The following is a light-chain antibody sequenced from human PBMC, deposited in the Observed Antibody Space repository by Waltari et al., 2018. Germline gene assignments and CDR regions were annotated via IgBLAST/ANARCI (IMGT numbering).Light chain of an antibody. CDR3: QQRSNWPPFT. J-gene: IGKJ5*01. CDR2: GAS. V-gene: IGKV3-11*01. Sequence: EIVLTQSPATLSLSPGERATLPCRASQSINSHLAWYQQKPGQAPRLLIYGASNRATGIPARFSGSGSGTDFTLTISSLEPEDFAVYYCQQRSNWPPFTFGQGTRLEIK. CDR1: QSINSH.